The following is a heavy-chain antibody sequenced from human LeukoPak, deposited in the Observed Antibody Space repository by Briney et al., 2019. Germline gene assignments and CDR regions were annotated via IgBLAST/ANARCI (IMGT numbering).Heavy chain of an antibody. CDR1: GFTFSSYA. D-gene: IGHD2-2*01. J-gene: IGHJ6*02. Sequence: GGSLRLSCAASGFTFSSYAMSWVRQAPGKGLEWVSAISGSGGSTYYADSVKGRFTISRDNSKNMLHLHMNSLRAEDTAVYYCAKERECSTTSCWRYYGMDVWGQGTTVTVSS. CDR2: ISGSGGST. V-gene: IGHV3-23*01. CDR3: AKERECSTTSCWRYYGMDV.